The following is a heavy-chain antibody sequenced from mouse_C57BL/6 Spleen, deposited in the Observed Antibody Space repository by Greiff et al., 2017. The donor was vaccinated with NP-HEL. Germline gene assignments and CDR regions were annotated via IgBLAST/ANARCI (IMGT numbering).Heavy chain of an antibody. D-gene: IGHD1-1*01. CDR1: GFTFSSYA. Sequence: EVKLMESGGGLVKPGGSLKLSCAASGFTFSSYAMSWVRQTPEKRLEWVATISDGGSYTYYPDNVKGRFTISRDNAKNNLYLQMIHLKSEETAMYYCARDYYGSSYPTYFDYWGPGTTLTVSS. CDR2: ISDGGSYT. CDR3: ARDYYGSSYPTYFDY. V-gene: IGHV5-4*01. J-gene: IGHJ2*01.